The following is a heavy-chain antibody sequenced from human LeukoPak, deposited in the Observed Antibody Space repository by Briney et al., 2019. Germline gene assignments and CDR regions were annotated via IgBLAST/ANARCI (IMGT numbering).Heavy chain of an antibody. D-gene: IGHD2-2*01. CDR1: GFTFSSYG. CDR2: IRYDGSNK. J-gene: IGHJ6*03. CDR3: AKVSYCSSTSCYRGRYYYYYMDV. V-gene: IGHV3-30*02. Sequence: GGSLRLSCAAPGFTFSSYGMHWVRQAPGKGLEWVAFIRYDGSNKYYADSVKGRFTISRDNSKNTLYLQMNSLRAEDTAVYYCAKVSYCSSTSCYRGRYYYYYMDVWGKGTTVTISS.